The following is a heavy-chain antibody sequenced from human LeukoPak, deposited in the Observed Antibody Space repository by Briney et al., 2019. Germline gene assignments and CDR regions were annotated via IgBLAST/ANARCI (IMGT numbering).Heavy chain of an antibody. V-gene: IGHV4-30-4*01. CDR2: IYYNGST. CDR3: ARGVERIFGVVNWFDP. J-gene: IGHJ5*02. CDR1: GGSISSYY. Sequence: SETLSLTCTVSGGSISSYYWSWIRQPPGKGLEWIGCIYYNGSTYYNPSLKSRVTISVDTSKNQFSLKLNSVTAADTAVYYCARGVERIFGVVNWFDPWGQGTPVTVSS. D-gene: IGHD3-3*01.